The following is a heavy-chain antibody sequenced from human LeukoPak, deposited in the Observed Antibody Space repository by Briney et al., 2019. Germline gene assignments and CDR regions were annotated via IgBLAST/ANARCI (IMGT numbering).Heavy chain of an antibody. Sequence: GGSLRLSCAASGFTFSSYGMHWVRQAPGKGLEWVAFIRYDGSNKYYADSVKGRFTISRDNSKNTLYLQMSSLRAEDTAVYYCAKDRAFIVATASNYFDYWGQGTLVTVSS. J-gene: IGHJ4*02. CDR1: GFTFSSYG. D-gene: IGHD5-12*01. V-gene: IGHV3-30*02. CDR3: AKDRAFIVATASNYFDY. CDR2: IRYDGSNK.